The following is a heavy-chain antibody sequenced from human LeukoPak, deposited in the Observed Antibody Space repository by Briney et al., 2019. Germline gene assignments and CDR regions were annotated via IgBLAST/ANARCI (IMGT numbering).Heavy chain of an antibody. D-gene: IGHD3/OR15-3a*01. J-gene: IGHJ4*02. CDR2: INHSGST. Sequence: SETLSLTCAVYGGSFSGYYWSWIRQPPGKGLEWIGEINHSGSTNYNPSLKSRVTISVDTSKNQFSLKLSSVTAADTAVYYCARETSRLDTNPNFDYWGQGTLVTVSS. V-gene: IGHV4-34*01. CDR3: ARETSRLDTNPNFDY. CDR1: GGSFSGYY.